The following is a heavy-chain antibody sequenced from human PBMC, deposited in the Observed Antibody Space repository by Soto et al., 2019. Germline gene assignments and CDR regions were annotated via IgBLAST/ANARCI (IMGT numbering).Heavy chain of an antibody. D-gene: IGHD6-19*01. CDR1: GGSISSGGYS. J-gene: IGHJ4*02. Sequence: SETLSLTCAVSGGSISSGGYSWSWIRQPPGKGLEWIGYIYHSGSTYYNPSLKSRVTISVDRSKNQFSLKLSSVTAADTAVYYGSRVKPGQWLVKYWGQGTLVTVSS. CDR2: IYHSGST. V-gene: IGHV4-30-2*01. CDR3: SRVKPGQWLVKY.